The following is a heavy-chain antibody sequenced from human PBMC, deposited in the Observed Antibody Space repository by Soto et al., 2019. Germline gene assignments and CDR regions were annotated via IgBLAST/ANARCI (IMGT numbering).Heavy chain of an antibody. V-gene: IGHV3-48*02. CDR3: ARDILPITIFGVVINYGMDV. D-gene: IGHD3-3*01. Sequence: GGSLRLSCAASGFTFSSYSMNWVRQAPGKGLEWVSYISSSSSTVYYADSVKGRFTISRDNAKNSLYLQMNSLRDEDTAVYYCARDILPITIFGVVINYGMDVWGQGTTVTVS. J-gene: IGHJ6*02. CDR2: ISSSSSTV. CDR1: GFTFSSYS.